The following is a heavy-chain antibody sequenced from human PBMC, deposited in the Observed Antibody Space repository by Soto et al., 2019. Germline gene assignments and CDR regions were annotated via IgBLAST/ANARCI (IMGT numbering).Heavy chain of an antibody. CDR1: GGSISSGGYY. CDR3: ARDRGVVVPAAIVENYGMDV. V-gene: IGHV4-31*03. J-gene: IGHJ6*02. D-gene: IGHD2-2*02. CDR2: IYYSGST. Sequence: TSETLSLTCTVSGGSISSGGYYWSWIRQHPGKGLEWIGYIYYSGSTYYNPSFKSRVTISVDTSKNQFSLKLSSVTAADTAVYYCARDRGVVVPAAIVENYGMDVWGQGTTVTVSS.